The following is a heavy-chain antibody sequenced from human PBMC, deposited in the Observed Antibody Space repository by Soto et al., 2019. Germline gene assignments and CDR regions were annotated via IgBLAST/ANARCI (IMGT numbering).Heavy chain of an antibody. CDR2: ISTRGDNT. Sequence: GGSLRLSCAASGFTFSNYAMSWVRQAPGKGLEWVSAISTRGDNTYHADSVKGRFTISRDNSKNTLYLQMNNLRVEDTATYYCAQDISHRDYYFDSWVHGT. CDR1: GFTFSNYA. CDR3: AQDISHRDYYFDS. V-gene: IGHV3-23*01. D-gene: IGHD3-3*02. J-gene: IGHJ4*01.